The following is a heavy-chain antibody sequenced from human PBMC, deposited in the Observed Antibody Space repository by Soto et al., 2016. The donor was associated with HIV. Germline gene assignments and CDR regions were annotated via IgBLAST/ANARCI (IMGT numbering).Heavy chain of an antibody. D-gene: IGHD2-15*01. CDR2: ISGSGGST. Sequence: EVQLLESGGGLVQPGGSLRLSCAASGFTFSSYAMSWVRQAPGKGLEWVSAISGSGGSTYYADSVKGRFTISRDNSKNTLYLQMNSLRAEDTAVYYCAKDTIPWGSGGSAPINFDYWGQGTLVTVSS. CDR3: AKDTIPWGSGGSAPINFDY. CDR1: GFTFSSYA. J-gene: IGHJ4*02. V-gene: IGHV3-23*01.